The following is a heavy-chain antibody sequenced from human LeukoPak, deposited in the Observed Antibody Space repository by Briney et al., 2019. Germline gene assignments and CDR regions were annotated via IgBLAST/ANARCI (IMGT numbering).Heavy chain of an antibody. V-gene: IGHV1-69*04. CDR1: GGTFSSYA. D-gene: IGHD3-9*01. J-gene: IGHJ2*01. Sequence: SVKVSCKASGGTFSSYAISWVRQAPGQGLEWMGRIIPILGIANYAQKFQGRVTITADKSTSTAYMELSSLRSEDTAVYYCVRGGSGYYNYWYFDLWGRGTLVTVSS. CDR2: IIPILGIA. CDR3: VRGGSGYYNYWYFDL.